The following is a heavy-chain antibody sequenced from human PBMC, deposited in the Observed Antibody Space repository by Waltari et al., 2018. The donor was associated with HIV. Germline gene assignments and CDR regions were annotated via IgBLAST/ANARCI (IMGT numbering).Heavy chain of an antibody. Sequence: EVQLVESGGGLVLPGESLSLSCVASGFPLRGGWMHWVRQVPGKRLVWVSRINSDGTTALYADSVKGRFTISRDDAKNTLYLQMNNLRAEDTAIYYCVTSAPFNYWGQGTLVTVSS. CDR3: VTSAPFNY. CDR2: INSDGTTA. J-gene: IGHJ4*02. CDR1: GFPLRGGW. V-gene: IGHV3-74*01. D-gene: IGHD3-10*01.